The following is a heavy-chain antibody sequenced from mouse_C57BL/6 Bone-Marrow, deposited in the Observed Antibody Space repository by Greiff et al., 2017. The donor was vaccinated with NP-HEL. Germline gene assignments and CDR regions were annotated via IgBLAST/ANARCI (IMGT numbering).Heavy chain of an antibody. Sequence: QVQLKQSGAELARPGASVKLSCKASGYTFTSYGISWVKQRTGQGLEWIGEIYPRSGNTYYNEKFKGKATLTADKSSSTAYMELRSLTSEDSAVYFCARGPTVVDYWGQGTTLTVSS. CDR3: ARGPTVVDY. CDR2: IYPRSGNT. V-gene: IGHV1-81*01. CDR1: GYTFTSYG. D-gene: IGHD1-1*01. J-gene: IGHJ2*01.